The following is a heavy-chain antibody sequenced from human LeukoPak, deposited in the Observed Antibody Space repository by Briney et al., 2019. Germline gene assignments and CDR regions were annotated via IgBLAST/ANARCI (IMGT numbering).Heavy chain of an antibody. CDR3: AKRGVVIRVILVGFHKEAYYFDS. D-gene: IGHD3-22*01. V-gene: IGHV3-23*01. J-gene: IGHJ4*02. CDR2: ISGSGGGT. Sequence: GGSLRLSCAVSGITLSNYGMSWVRQAPGKGLEWVAGISGSGGGTNYADSVKGRFTISRDNPKNTLYLQMSSLGAEGTAVYFCAKRGVVIRVILVGFHKEAYYFDSWGQGALVTVSS. CDR1: GITLSNYG.